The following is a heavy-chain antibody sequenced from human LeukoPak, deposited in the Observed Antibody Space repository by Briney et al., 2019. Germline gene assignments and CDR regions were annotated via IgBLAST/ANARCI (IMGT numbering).Heavy chain of an antibody. J-gene: IGHJ4*02. CDR2: INWNGGST. D-gene: IGHD3-22*01. V-gene: IGHV3-20*04. Sequence: GGSLRLSCAASGFTFDDYGMSWVRRAPGKGLEWVSGINWNGGSTGYADSVKGRFTISRDNAKNSLYLQMSSLRAEDTALYYCAREPRGYYYDSSAADYWGQGTLVTVSS. CDR3: AREPRGYYYDSSAADY. CDR1: GFTFDDYG.